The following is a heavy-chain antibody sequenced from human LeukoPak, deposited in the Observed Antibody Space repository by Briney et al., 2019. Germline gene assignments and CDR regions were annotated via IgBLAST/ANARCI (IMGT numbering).Heavy chain of an antibody. CDR2: INPSGGST. D-gene: IGHD5-12*01. CDR3: AQDYSGYATRLDY. CDR1: GFTFTSYY. J-gene: IGHJ4*02. Sequence: ASVKVSCKASGFTFTSYYMHWVRQAPGQGLEWMGIINPSGGSTSYAQKFQGRVTMTRDTSTSTVYMELSSLRSEDTAVYYCAQDYSGYATRLDYWGQGTLVTVSS. V-gene: IGHV1-46*01.